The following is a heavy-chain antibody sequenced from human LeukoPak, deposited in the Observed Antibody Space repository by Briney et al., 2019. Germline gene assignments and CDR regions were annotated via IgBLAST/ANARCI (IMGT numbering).Heavy chain of an antibody. V-gene: IGHV3-30*02. CDR3: AKDNPIAVAGTVDY. Sequence: PGGSLRLSCAASGFTFSSYGMHWVRQAPGKGLEWVAFIRYDGSNKYYADSVKARFTISRDNSKNTLYLQMNSLRAEDTAVYYCAKDNPIAVAGTVDYWGQGTLVTVSS. CDR1: GFTFSSYG. CDR2: IRYDGSNK. D-gene: IGHD6-19*01. J-gene: IGHJ4*02.